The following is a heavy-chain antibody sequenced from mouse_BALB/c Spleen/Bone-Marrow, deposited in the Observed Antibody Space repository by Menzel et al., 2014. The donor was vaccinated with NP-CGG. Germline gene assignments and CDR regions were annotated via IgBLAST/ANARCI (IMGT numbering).Heavy chain of an antibody. J-gene: IGHJ4*01. CDR3: ARSGKVRNAMDY. D-gene: IGHD2-14*01. CDR2: ISGYYGDA. V-gene: IGHV1-67*01. Sequence: VQLKQSGAKLVRPGVSVNISCKGSGYTFTDHAIHWVKRSHAKSLEWIGVISGYYGDAIYNQKFKGKATMTVDKSSSTAYMELARLTSEDSAIYYCARSGKVRNAMDYWGQGTSVTVSS. CDR1: GYTFTDHA.